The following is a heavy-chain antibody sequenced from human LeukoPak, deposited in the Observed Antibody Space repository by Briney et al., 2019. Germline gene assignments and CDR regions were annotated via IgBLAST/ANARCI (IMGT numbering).Heavy chain of an antibody. V-gene: IGHV3-48*03. CDR1: GSPFSSYE. Sequence: GGSLRLPCAASGSPFSSYEMNWVRQAPGKGQERVSYISSSGSTINYADFVKALFTISSDNAKNPPYLQMNSLSAEDTAVYYCASGYYDILTGHNWFDPWGQGTLVTVSS. J-gene: IGHJ5*02. D-gene: IGHD3-9*01. CDR2: ISSSGSTI. CDR3: ASGYYDILTGHNWFDP.